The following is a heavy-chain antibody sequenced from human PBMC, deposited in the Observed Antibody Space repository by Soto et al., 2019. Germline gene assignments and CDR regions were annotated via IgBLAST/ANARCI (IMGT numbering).Heavy chain of an antibody. CDR3: ARDRSSPVPSFDP. CDR2: INPSGGST. D-gene: IGHD6-13*01. V-gene: IGHV1-46*01. J-gene: IGHJ5*02. Sequence: ASVKVSCKASGYTFTSYYMHWVRLAPGQGLEWMGIINPSGGSTSYAQKFQGRVTMTRDTSTSTVYMELSSLRSEDTAVYYCARDRSSPVPSFDPWGQGTLVTVSS. CDR1: GYTFTSYY.